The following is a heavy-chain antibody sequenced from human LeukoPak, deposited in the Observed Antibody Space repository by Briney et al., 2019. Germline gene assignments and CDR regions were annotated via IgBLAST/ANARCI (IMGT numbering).Heavy chain of an antibody. D-gene: IGHD5-24*01. CDR3: ARSVEMATITFWFDP. Sequence: GGSLRLSCAASGFTFSSYAMSWVRQTPGKGLEWVSTISGSGDNTYYADSVKGRFTISRDNSKNTLYLQMNSLRAEDTAVYYCARSVEMATITFWFDPWGQGTLVTVSS. J-gene: IGHJ5*02. V-gene: IGHV3-23*01. CDR2: ISGSGDNT. CDR1: GFTFSSYA.